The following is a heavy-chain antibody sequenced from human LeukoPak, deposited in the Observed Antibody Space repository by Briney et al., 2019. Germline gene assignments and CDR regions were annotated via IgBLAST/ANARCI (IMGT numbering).Heavy chain of an antibody. CDR3: VKDVGRGQGEGYFDY. Sequence: GGSLRLSCSASGFTFSSYAMHWVRQAPGKGLEYVSAISSNGGSTYYADSVKGRFTISRDNSKNTLYLQMSSLRAKDTAVYYCVKDVGRGQGEGYFDYWGQGTMVTVSS. CDR2: ISSNGGST. CDR1: GFTFSSYA. V-gene: IGHV3-64D*06. D-gene: IGHD2-15*01. J-gene: IGHJ4*02.